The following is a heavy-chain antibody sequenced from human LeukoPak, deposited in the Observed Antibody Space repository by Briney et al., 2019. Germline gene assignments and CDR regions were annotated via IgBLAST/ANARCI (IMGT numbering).Heavy chain of an antibody. Sequence: GGSLRLSCAASGFTFSSYAMHWVRQAPGKGLEWVAVISYDGSNKYYADSVKGRFTISRDNAKNSLYLQMNSLRAEDMAVYYCARRREFDYWGQGTLVTVSS. J-gene: IGHJ4*02. V-gene: IGHV3-30-3*01. CDR1: GFTFSSYA. CDR2: ISYDGSNK. CDR3: ARRREFDY.